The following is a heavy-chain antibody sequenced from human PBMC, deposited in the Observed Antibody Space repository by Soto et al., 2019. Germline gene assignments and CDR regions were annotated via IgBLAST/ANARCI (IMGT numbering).Heavy chain of an antibody. CDR1: GFTFSSYA. Sequence: EVQLLESGGGLVQPGGSLRLSCAASGFTFSSYAMSWVRQAPGKGLEWVSAISGSGGSTYYADSVKGRFTISRDNSKNTLYLQMNSLRAGDTAVYYCATQLVPVLNRFDPWGQGTLVTVSS. D-gene: IGHD6-6*01. J-gene: IGHJ5*02. CDR2: ISGSGGST. CDR3: ATQLVPVLNRFDP. V-gene: IGHV3-23*01.